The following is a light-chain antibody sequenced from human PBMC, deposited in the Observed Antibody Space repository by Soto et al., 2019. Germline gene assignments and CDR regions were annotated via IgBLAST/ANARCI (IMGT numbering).Light chain of an antibody. CDR2: GAN. V-gene: IGKV1-39*01. CDR3: QQAKSFPVS. Sequence: DIQLTQSPSSLSASVGDTIIITFRSSQSISRYLNWYQQRPGTAPKVLIFGANSLQSGVPSRFSGSGSGTDFTLTINNLQPEDFATYYCQQAKSFPVSFGQGTRLEIK. CDR1: QSISRY. J-gene: IGKJ5*01.